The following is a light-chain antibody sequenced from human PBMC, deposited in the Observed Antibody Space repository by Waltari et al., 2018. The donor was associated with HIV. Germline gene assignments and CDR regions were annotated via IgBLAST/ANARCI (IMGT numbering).Light chain of an antibody. CDR3: NSRDSSGNHLGV. V-gene: IGLV3-19*01. Sequence: SSELPQDPAVSVALGQTVRITCQGDSTRSYYERWYQQKPGQAPVLSIYGKINLTSGVRVRVAGSSSGNTAALTITGAQAEDEADYCWNSRDSSGNHLGVFGGGTKLTVL. CDR2: GKI. J-gene: IGLJ3*02. CDR1: STRSYY.